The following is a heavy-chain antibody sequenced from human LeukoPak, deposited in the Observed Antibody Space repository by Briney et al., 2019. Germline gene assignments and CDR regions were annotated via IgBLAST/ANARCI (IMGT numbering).Heavy chain of an antibody. V-gene: IGHV3-48*04. D-gene: IGHD6-19*01. CDR3: ALGWYAIDH. CDR2: ISSSGSAI. Sequence: GGSLRLSCAVSGITFSRYSMNWVRQAPGKGLECVSYISSSGSAIYFLDSVKGRFTISRDNAKNLVYLQMNSLTAEDTAVYYCALGWYAIDHWGQGTLVTVSS. CDR1: GITFSRYS. J-gene: IGHJ4*02.